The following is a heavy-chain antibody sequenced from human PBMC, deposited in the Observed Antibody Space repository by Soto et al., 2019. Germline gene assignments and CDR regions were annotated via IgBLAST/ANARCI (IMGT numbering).Heavy chain of an antibody. CDR2: ISYDGSNK. J-gene: IGHJ4*02. D-gene: IGHD6-13*01. CDR1: GFTFSSYG. V-gene: IGHV3-30*18. CDR3: AKVGGYSSSWYDTELYYFDY. Sequence: GGALRLSCAASGFTFSSYGMHWVRQAPGKGLEWVAVISYDGSNKYYADSVKGRFTISRDNSKNTLYLQMNSLRAEDTAVYYCAKVGGYSSSWYDTELYYFDYWGQGTLVTVSS.